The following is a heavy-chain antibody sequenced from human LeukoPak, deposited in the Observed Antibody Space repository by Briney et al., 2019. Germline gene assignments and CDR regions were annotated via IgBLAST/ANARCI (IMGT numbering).Heavy chain of an antibody. D-gene: IGHD5-24*01. CDR2: ISYDGSNK. CDR3: AKDWHRDGYSYFDY. J-gene: IGHJ4*02. CDR1: GFTFSSYG. V-gene: IGHV3-30*18. Sequence: GGSLRLSCAASGFTFSSYGMHWVRQAPGKGLEWVAVISYDGSNKYYADSVKGRFTISRDNSKNTLYLQMNSLRAEDTAVYYCAKDWHRDGYSYFDYWGQGTLVTVSS.